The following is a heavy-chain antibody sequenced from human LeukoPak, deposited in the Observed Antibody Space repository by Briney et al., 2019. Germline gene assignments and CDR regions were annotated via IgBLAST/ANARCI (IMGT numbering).Heavy chain of an antibody. V-gene: IGHV1-18*01. CDR1: GYTLTSYG. CDR3: ARVGYRRPDHSLHPNAIDY. J-gene: IGHJ4*02. CDR2: ISAYNGNT. D-gene: IGHD6-25*01. Sequence: ASVKVSCKASGYTLTSYGISWVRQAPGQGLEWMGWISAYNGNTNYAQKLQGRVTMTPDTSTSTAYMQLRSLRSDDTAVYYCARVGYRRPDHSLHPNAIDYWGQGTLVTVSS.